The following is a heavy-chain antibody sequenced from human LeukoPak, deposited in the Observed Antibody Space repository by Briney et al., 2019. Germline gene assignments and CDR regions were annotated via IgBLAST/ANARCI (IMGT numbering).Heavy chain of an antibody. Sequence: GGSLRLSCAASGFTFSSYAMPWVRQAPGKGLEWVAVISYDGSNKYYADSVKGRFTISRDNSKNTLYLQMNSLRAEDTAVYYCARDPHHPRYCSSTSCSNSGAFDIWGQGTMVTVSS. J-gene: IGHJ3*02. D-gene: IGHD2-2*01. CDR2: ISYDGSNK. CDR3: ARDPHHPRYCSSTSCSNSGAFDI. CDR1: GFTFSSYA. V-gene: IGHV3-30-3*01.